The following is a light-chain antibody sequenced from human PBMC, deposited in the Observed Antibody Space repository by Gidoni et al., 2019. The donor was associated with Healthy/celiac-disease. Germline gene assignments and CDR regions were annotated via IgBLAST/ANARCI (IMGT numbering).Light chain of an antibody. J-gene: IGLJ3*02. CDR1: SSDVGGYNY. V-gene: IGLV2-14*03. CDR3: SSYTSSSTQV. CDR2: DVR. Sequence: QSALTPPASVSGSPGQSITISCTGTSSDVGGYNYVSWYQQHPGKAPKLMIYDVRHRPSGVSNRFSGSKSGNTASLTISGLQAEDEADYYCSSYTSSSTQVFGGGTKLTVL.